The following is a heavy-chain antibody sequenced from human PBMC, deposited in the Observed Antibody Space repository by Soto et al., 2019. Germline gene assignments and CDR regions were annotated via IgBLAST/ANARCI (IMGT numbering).Heavy chain of an antibody. D-gene: IGHD1-26*01. CDR2: ISGSGGST. CDR3: AKGTGATQRSWFDP. Sequence: GGSLRLSCAASGFTFSNYAMSWVRQAPGKGLDWVSTISGSGGSTYYTDSVKGRFTISRDNSKNTLSLQMNSLTADDTATYYCAKGTGATQRSWFDPWGQGNLVTVSS. V-gene: IGHV3-23*01. CDR1: GFTFSNYA. J-gene: IGHJ5*02.